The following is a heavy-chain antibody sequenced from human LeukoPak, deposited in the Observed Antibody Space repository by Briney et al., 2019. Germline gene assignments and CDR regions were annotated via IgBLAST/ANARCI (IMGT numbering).Heavy chain of an antibody. CDR1: SGSISSYY. CDR3: ARVTDFWIGVDY. CDR2: IYYSGST. D-gene: IGHD3-3*01. J-gene: IGHJ4*02. V-gene: IGHV4-59*01. Sequence: SETLSLTCTVYSGSISSYYWSWIRQPPGKGLEWIGYIYYSGSTNFNPSLKSRVTISVDTSKNQFSLKLTSVTAADTAVYYCARVTDFWIGVDYWGQGTLVTVSS.